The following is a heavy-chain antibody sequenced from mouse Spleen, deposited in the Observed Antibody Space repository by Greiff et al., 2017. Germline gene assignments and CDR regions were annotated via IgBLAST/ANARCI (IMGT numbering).Heavy chain of an antibody. CDR1: GFNIKDDY. D-gene: IGHD1-1*01. J-gene: IGHJ4*01. CDR3: TTYGSSSYAMDY. Sequence: VQLQQSGAELVRPGASVKLSCTASGFNIKDDYMHWVKQRPEQGLEWIGWIDPENGDTEYASKFQGKATITADTSSNTAYLQLSSLTSEDTAVYYCTTYGSSSYAMDYWGQGTSVTVSS. V-gene: IGHV14-4*01. CDR2: IDPENGDT.